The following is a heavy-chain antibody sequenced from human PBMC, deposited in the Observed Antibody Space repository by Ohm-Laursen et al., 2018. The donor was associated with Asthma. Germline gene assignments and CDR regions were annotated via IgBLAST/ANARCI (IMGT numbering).Heavy chain of an antibody. J-gene: IGHJ4*02. Sequence: SDTLSLTCTVSGGSISGFWWSWIRQPPGKGLEWIGEINHSGATTYNPSLQSRVVISVDTSKTQFSLKLTSVTAADTAVYFCARGLKGNWNLFVFDYWGQGTLVTVSS. D-gene: IGHD1-20*01. V-gene: IGHV4-34*01. CDR3: ARGLKGNWNLFVFDY. CDR2: INHSGAT. CDR1: GGSISGFW.